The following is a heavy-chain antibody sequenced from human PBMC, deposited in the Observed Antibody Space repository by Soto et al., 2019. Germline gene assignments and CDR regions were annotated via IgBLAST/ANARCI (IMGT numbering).Heavy chain of an antibody. V-gene: IGHV1-69*12. CDR2: TIPVFATT. Sequence: QVQLVQSGAEVKKPGSSVKVSCKASGGTFSTYVISWVRQAPGQGLEWMGGTIPVFATTNYARKFQGRVTITADESTSPGYMELNSMRSEDTAVYYCARGRKAGAATDFCYYGMDVWGQGTSVTVSS. J-gene: IGHJ6*02. CDR3: ARGRKAGAATDFCYYGMDV. CDR1: GGTFSTYV. D-gene: IGHD1-26*01.